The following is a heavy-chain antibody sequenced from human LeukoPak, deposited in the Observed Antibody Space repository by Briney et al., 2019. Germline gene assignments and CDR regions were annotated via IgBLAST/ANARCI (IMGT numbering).Heavy chain of an antibody. CDR2: ISTYNGNT. J-gene: IGHJ4*02. D-gene: IGHD6-6*01. Sequence: ASVKVSCKASGGTFNSYAISWVRQAPGQGLEWMGWISTYNGNTKYAQKVQGRVTMTTETSTSTAYMELRSLRSDDTAVYYCATDVGLYRSSSPPFEYWGQGTLVTVSS. CDR3: ATDVGLYRSSSPPFEY. CDR1: GGTFNSYA. V-gene: IGHV1-18*01.